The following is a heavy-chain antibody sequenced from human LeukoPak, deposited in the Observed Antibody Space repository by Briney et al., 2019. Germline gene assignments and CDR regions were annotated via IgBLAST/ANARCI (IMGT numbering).Heavy chain of an antibody. CDR3: ARELMGWDLHYFDY. Sequence: GGSLTLSCAASGFTFSSYAMCWVRQAPGQGQEWVSAISGSGGSTYYADSVTGRCTISRDNTKKTLYPQMNSLRADDNAVYYCARELMGWDLHYFDYWGQGTLVTVSS. V-gene: IGHV3-23*01. J-gene: IGHJ4*02. CDR2: ISGSGGST. D-gene: IGHD1-26*01. CDR1: GFTFSSYA.